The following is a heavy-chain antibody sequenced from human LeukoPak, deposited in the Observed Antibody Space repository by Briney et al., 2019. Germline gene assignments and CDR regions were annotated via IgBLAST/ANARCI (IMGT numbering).Heavy chain of an antibody. CDR3: ARDRVIGSGYYYFDY. D-gene: IGHD3-22*01. J-gene: IGHJ4*02. Sequence: GGSLRLSCAASGLTVSSNYMSWVRQAPGKGLEWVSVIYSGGSTYYADSVKGRFTISRDNSKDTLYLQMNSLRAEDTAVYYCARDRVIGSGYYYFDYWGQGTLVTVSS. CDR1: GLTVSSNY. V-gene: IGHV3-53*01. CDR2: IYSGGST.